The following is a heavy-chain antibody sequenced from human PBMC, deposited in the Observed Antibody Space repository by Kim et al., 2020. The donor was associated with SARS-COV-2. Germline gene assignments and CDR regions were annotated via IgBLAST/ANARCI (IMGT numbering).Heavy chain of an antibody. J-gene: IGHJ6*02. CDR3: ARKSYMANYQYYYYGMDV. D-gene: IGHD1-7*01. CDR1: EFIFSNYE. V-gene: IGHV3-48*03. CDR2: INDIGGTK. Sequence: GGSLRLSCAASEFIFSNYEMNWVRLAPGKGLEWVSYINDIGGTKHYADSVKGRFTVSRDNAKNSLYLQMNSLRAEDTATYYCARKSYMANYQYYYYGMDVWGPGTTVIVSS.